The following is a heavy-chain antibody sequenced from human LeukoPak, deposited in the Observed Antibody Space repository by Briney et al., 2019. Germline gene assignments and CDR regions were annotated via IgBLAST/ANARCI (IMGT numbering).Heavy chain of an antibody. D-gene: IGHD2-21*01. CDR3: VRHIAYPATLDS. V-gene: IGHV4-39*01. Sequence: SETLSLTCTVSGGSISSTTYGWRGVRQPPGKGLEWIGCMYYSGSTYYSSSLKGRVTIALDTPKNQFSLRLNSVTASDTAVYYCVRHIAYPATLDSWGQGILVTVSS. J-gene: IGHJ4*02. CDR2: MYYSGST. CDR1: GGSISSTTYG.